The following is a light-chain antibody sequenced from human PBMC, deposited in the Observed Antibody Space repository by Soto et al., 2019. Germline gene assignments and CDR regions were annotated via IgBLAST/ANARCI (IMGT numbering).Light chain of an antibody. CDR3: QQYYSYSIT. J-gene: IGKJ5*01. CDR2: AAS. Sequence: AIRMTQSPSSFSASTGDRVTITCRASQGISSYLAWYQQKPGKAPKLLIYAASTLQSGVPSRFSGSGSGTDFTLTISCLQSEDFATYYCQQYYSYSITFGQATRLEIK. CDR1: QGISSY. V-gene: IGKV1-8*01.